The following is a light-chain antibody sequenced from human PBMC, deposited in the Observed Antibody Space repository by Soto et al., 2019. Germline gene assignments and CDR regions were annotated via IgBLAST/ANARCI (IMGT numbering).Light chain of an antibody. CDR1: QRISSW. CDR3: QQYNSYSWT. Sequence: DIQMTQSPSTLSASVGDRVTITCRASQRISSWLAWYQQKPGKAPKLLFYKASSLESGVPSRFSGSGTGTEFTVTISSLQPDDFATYYCQQYNSYSWTFGQGTKVEIK. V-gene: IGKV1-5*03. J-gene: IGKJ1*01. CDR2: KAS.